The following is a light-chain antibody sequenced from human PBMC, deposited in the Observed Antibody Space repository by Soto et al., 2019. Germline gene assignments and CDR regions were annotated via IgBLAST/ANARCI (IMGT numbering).Light chain of an antibody. CDR2: KAS. J-gene: IGKJ1*01. Sequence: DIQMTQSPSTLSASVGGRVTITCRASQSIGSWLAWYQQKPGKAPKFLLYKASSLESGVPSRCSGSGSGTEFTLTISSLQPDDFATYYCQQYNTYPPWTFGQGTKVEIK. CDR1: QSIGSW. V-gene: IGKV1-5*03. CDR3: QQYNTYPPWT.